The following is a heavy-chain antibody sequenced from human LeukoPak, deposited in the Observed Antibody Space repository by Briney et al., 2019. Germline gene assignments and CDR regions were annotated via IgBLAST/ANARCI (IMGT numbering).Heavy chain of an antibody. CDR2: ISGSGGST. J-gene: IGHJ6*02. D-gene: IGHD3-9*01. V-gene: IGHV3-23*01. CDR1: GFTFSSYA. CDR3: ALVLTGYRYYYYYGMDV. Sequence: GGSLRLSCAASGFTFSSYAMSWVRQAPGKGLEWVSAISGSGGSTYYADSVKGRFTISRDNSKNTLYLQMNSLRAEDTAVYYCALVLTGYRYYYYYGMDVWGQGTTVTVSS.